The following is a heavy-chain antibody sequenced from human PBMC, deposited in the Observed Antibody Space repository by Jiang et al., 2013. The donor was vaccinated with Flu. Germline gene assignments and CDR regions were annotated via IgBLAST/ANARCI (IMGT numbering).Heavy chain of an antibody. J-gene: IGHJ5*02. CDR2: IYHSGST. V-gene: IGHV4-30-2*01. Sequence: GSGLVKPSQTLSLTCAVSGGSISSGGYSWSWIRQPPGKGLEWIGYIYHSGSTYYNPSLKSRVTISVDRSKNQFSLKLSSVTAADTAVYYCARGIYYGSGSRYNWFDPWGQGTLVTVSS. CDR3: ARGIYYGSGSRYNWFDP. D-gene: IGHD3-10*01. CDR1: GGSISSGGYS.